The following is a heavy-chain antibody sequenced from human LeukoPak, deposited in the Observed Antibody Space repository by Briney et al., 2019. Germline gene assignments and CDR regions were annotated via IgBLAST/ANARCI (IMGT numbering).Heavy chain of an antibody. Sequence: PSETLSLTCTVSGGSISSDYWSWIRQPPGKGLEWLGYIYYSGSTNYNPSLKSRVTISVDTSKNQFSLKLSSVTAADTAVYYCARIVPAAIPDNWFDPWGQGTLVTVSS. CDR2: IYYSGST. CDR3: ARIVPAAIPDNWFDP. V-gene: IGHV4-59*01. CDR1: GGSISSDY. D-gene: IGHD2-2*02. J-gene: IGHJ5*02.